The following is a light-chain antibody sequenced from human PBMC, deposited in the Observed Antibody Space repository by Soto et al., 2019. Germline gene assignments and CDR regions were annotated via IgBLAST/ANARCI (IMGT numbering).Light chain of an antibody. J-gene: IGLJ1*01. CDR2: DVT. CDR1: SSDVGGYDY. CDR3: CSYAGSQTYV. Sequence: QSVLAQPRSVSGSPGQSVTISCAGTSSDVGGYDYVSWYQQHPDEVPKILIFDVTKRPSGVPARFTGSKSGNTASLTISGLQADDEDDYYCCSYAGSQTYVFGTGTKVTV. V-gene: IGLV2-11*01.